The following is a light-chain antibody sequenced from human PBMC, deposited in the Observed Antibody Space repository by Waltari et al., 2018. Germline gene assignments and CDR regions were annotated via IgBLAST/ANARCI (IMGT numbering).Light chain of an antibody. J-gene: IGLJ2*01. CDR2: EVS. CDR3: CSYAGSVV. CDR1: SSDVGSYNL. Sequence: QSALTQPASVSGSPGQSITISCTGTSSDVGSYNLVSWYQQHPGKAPKLMIYEVSKRPSGVSNPFSGSQSGNTASLTISGLQAEDEADYYCCSYAGSVVFGGGTKLTVL. V-gene: IGLV2-23*02.